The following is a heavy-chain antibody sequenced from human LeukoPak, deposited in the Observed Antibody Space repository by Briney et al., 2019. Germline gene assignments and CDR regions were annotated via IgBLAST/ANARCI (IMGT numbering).Heavy chain of an antibody. Sequence: PGGSLRLSCAASGFTFSNYGMHWVRQAPGKGLEWVAVIGYDGGIEHHADSVKGRFNISRDNFKNTLYLQMTSLRTEDTAVYYCVKDSYSGTSYVWGQGTLVTVSS. CDR3: VKDSYSGTSYV. CDR1: GFTFSNYG. CDR2: IGYDGGIE. D-gene: IGHD1-26*01. V-gene: IGHV3-30*02. J-gene: IGHJ4*02.